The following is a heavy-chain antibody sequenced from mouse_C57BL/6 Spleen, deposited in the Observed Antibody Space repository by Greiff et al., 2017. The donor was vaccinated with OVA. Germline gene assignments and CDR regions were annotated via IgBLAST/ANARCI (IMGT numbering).Heavy chain of an antibody. Sequence: QVQLQQPGVELVRPGSSVKLSCKASGYTFTSYWMHWVKQRPIQGLEWIGNIDPSDSETHYNQKFKDKATLTVDKSSSTAYMQLSSLTSEDSAVYYCARLDDYDGYWGQGTTLTVSS. CDR2: IDPSDSET. D-gene: IGHD2-4*01. CDR1: GYTFTSYW. J-gene: IGHJ2*01. V-gene: IGHV1-52*01. CDR3: ARLDDYDGY.